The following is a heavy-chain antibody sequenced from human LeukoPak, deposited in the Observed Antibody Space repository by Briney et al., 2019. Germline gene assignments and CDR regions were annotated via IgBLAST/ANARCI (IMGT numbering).Heavy chain of an antibody. CDR2: IKSDGSST. V-gene: IGHV3-74*01. J-gene: IGHJ3*02. D-gene: IGHD3-16*01. CDR3: ARDGGFGGSLDI. Sequence: PGGSLRLSCVASGFTFSSYWMDWVRQAPGKGLVWVSRIKSDGSSTRYADSVKGRFTVSRDNAKNTLYLQMNSLRAEDTAVYYCARDGGFGGSLDIWGQGTMVTVSS. CDR1: GFTFSSYW.